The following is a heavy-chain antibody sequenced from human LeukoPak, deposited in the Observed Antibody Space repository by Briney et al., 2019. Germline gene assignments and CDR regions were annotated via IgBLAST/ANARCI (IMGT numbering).Heavy chain of an antibody. J-gene: IGHJ3*02. V-gene: IGHV4-59*01. CDR3: ARVGYNSAFDI. Sequence: PETLSLTCTVSGGSISTYYWSWIRQPPGKGLEWIGYISYSGNTNYNPSLKSRVTISVDTSKNQFSLKLSSVTAADTAVYYCARVGYNSAFDIWGQGTMVTVSS. CDR2: ISYSGNT. D-gene: IGHD5-24*01. CDR1: GGSISTYY.